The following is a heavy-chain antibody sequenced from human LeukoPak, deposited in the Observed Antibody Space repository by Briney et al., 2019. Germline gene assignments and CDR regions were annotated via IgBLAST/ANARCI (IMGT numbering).Heavy chain of an antibody. V-gene: IGHV3-53*05. CDR1: GFTVNSKY. Sequence: GGSLRLSCAASGFTVNSKYMSWVRQAPGTGLEWVSVVYSGGQTYYADSVKGRFTISRDNSKNTLYLQMNSLRAEDTAVYYCARDPWSDWGQGTLVTVSS. CDR2: VYSGGQT. D-gene: IGHD2-8*02. J-gene: IGHJ4*02. CDR3: ARDPWSD.